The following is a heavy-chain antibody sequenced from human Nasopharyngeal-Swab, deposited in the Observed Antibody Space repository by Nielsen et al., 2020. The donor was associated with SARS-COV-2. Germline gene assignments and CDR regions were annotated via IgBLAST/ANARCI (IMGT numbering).Heavy chain of an antibody. CDR2: IWYDGSNE. Sequence: WIRQPPGKGLGWVALIWYDGSNEFYADSVKGRFTISRDNSKNILFLQMNSLRAEDTAVYFCARDSATGIAGATGIDSWGQGILVTVSS. J-gene: IGHJ4*02. CDR3: ARDSATGIAGATGIDS. V-gene: IGHV3-33*01. D-gene: IGHD1-26*01.